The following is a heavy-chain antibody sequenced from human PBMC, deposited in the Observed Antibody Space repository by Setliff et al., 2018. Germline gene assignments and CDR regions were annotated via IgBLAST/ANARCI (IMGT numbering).Heavy chain of an antibody. CDR2: IKQDGSDK. CDR3: ARVWFGNMDV. J-gene: IGHJ6*03. Sequence: PGESLKISCAASGFTFNSFWMGWVRQAPGKGLEWVANIKQDGSDKYYVDSVKGRFTISRDNARNSLYLQMNSLRAEDTAVYYCARVWFGNMDVWGKGTTVTVSS. D-gene: IGHD3-10*01. V-gene: IGHV3-7*03. CDR1: GFTFNSFW.